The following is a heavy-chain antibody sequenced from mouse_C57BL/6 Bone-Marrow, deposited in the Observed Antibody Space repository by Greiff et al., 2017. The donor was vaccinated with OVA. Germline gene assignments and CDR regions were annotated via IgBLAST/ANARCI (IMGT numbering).Heavy chain of an antibody. CDR2: IDPETGGT. D-gene: IGHD2-5*01. J-gene: IGHJ4*01. CDR3: TKGYRNYYAMDY. V-gene: IGHV1-15*01. Sequence: QVQLKESGAELVRPGASVTLSCKASGYTFTDYEMHWVKQTPVHGLEWIGAIDPETGGTAYNQKFKGKAILTADKSSSTAYMELRSLISEDSAVYYCTKGYRNYYAMDYWGQGTSVTVSS. CDR1: GYTFTDYE.